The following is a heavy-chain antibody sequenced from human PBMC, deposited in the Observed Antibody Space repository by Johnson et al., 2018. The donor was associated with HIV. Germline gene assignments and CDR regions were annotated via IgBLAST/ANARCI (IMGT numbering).Heavy chain of an antibody. D-gene: IGHD6-13*01. Sequence: VQLVESGGGLVKPGGSLRLSCEASGFRFSYHYMSWIRQAPGKGLEWISYISTSGSTKYYADSVKGRLTISRDNAKNSMYLQMNSLRAEDTALYYCAKDRDLAAAGTDAFDIWGQGTMVTVSS. J-gene: IGHJ3*02. V-gene: IGHV3-11*01. CDR3: AKDRDLAAAGTDAFDI. CDR2: ISTSGSTK. CDR1: GFRFSYHY.